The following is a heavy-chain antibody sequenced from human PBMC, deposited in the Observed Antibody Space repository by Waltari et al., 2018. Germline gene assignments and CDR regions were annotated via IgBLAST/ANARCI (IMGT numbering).Heavy chain of an antibody. J-gene: IGHJ5*02. Sequence: QVQLQQWGAGLLKPSETLSLTCAVYGGSFSGFYWSWIRQPPGKGLEWIGEINHSGSTNYSPSLKSRVILSVDTSKNQFSLKLSSVTAADTAAYFCARANGGMAARKHKYNWFDPWGQGTLVTVSS. CDR1: GGSFSGFY. CDR2: INHSGST. CDR3: ARANGGMAARKHKYNWFDP. D-gene: IGHD6-6*01. V-gene: IGHV4-34*01.